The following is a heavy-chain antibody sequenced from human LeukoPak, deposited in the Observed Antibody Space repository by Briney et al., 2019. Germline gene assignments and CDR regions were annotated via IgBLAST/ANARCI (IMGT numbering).Heavy chain of an antibody. V-gene: IGHV3-74*01. J-gene: IGHJ6*02. CDR3: ARPIYDTRNSMDV. CDR1: GFTFSGYW. Sequence: GGSLRLSCAASGFTFSGYWMHWVRHAPGKGLMWVSRINSDGSSTNYADSVKGRFTISRDNAKNTLYLQMNSLRGEDTAVYYCARPIYDTRNSMDVWGQGTTVTVSS. D-gene: IGHD2/OR15-2a*01. CDR2: INSDGSST.